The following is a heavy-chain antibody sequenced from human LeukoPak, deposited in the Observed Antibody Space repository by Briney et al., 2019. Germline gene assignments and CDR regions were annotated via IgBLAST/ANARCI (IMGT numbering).Heavy chain of an antibody. CDR2: ISGSGGST. J-gene: IGHJ3*02. CDR3: ANHLQAYYDFWSGYYTTMAAFDI. CDR1: GFTLSSYG. D-gene: IGHD3-3*01. Sequence: GGSLRLSCAASGFTLSSYGMNWVRQAPGKGLEWVSAISGSGGSTYYADSVKGRFTISRDNSKNTLYLQMNSLRAEDTAVYYCANHLQAYYDFWSGYYTTMAAFDIWGQGTMVTVSS. V-gene: IGHV3-23*01.